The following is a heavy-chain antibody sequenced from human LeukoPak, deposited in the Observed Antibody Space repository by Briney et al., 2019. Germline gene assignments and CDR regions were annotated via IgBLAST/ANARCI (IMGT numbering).Heavy chain of an antibody. J-gene: IGHJ2*01. D-gene: IGHD1-1*01. Sequence: QLGGSLRLSCGASGFTVTSYAMSWIRQAPGKGREWVSAISGGGENTYYGDSVKGRFTISRDNSKNTLYLQMNSLRAEDTATYYCAKPRAMTTGVGRYFDLWGRGTLVTVSS. CDR3: AKPRAMTTGVGRYFDL. CDR2: ISGGGENT. CDR1: GFTVTSYA. V-gene: IGHV3-23*01.